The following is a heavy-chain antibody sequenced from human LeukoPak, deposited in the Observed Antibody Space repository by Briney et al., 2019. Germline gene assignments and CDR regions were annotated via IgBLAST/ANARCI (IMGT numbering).Heavy chain of an antibody. Sequence: PSETLSLTCAVYGGSFSGYYWSWIRQPPEKGLEWIGEINHSGSTNYNPSLKSRVTISVDTSKNQFSLKLSSVTAADTAVYYCARAPPHITIFGVVQYYYYYGMDVWGQGTTVTVSS. V-gene: IGHV4-34*01. CDR1: GGSFSGYY. J-gene: IGHJ6*02. CDR3: ARAPPHITIFGVVQYYYYYGMDV. D-gene: IGHD3-3*01. CDR2: INHSGST.